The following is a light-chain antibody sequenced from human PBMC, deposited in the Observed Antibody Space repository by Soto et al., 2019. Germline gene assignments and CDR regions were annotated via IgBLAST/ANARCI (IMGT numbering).Light chain of an antibody. V-gene: IGKV1-5*03. CDR1: QSISTS. CDR2: RAS. CDR3: QQYAAHSQVT. J-gene: IGKJ2*01. Sequence: DIQMTQSPSTVSASVGDRVAITCRASQSISTSLAWYQQKPGKAPRLLIYRASSLEEGVPLRFSGSGSGTAFTLTIGGLQPDDFATYYCQQYAAHSQVTFGQGTKLEI.